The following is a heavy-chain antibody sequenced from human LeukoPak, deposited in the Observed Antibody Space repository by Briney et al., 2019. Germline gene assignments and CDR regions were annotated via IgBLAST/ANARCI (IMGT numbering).Heavy chain of an antibody. V-gene: IGHV4-39*01. CDR1: GGSITSTSYY. Sequence: PSETLSLTCTVSGGSITSTSYYWGWIRQPPGKGPEWMGSINYSGNTFYNPSLKGRILITVDTSTNQFSLTLRSVTAADSALYFCARHWTFWGQGILVTVSS. J-gene: IGHJ4*02. CDR2: INYSGNT. CDR3: ARHWTF. D-gene: IGHD1-1*01.